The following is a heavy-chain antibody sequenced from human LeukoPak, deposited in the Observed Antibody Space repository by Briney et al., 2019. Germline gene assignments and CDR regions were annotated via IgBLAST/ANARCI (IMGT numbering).Heavy chain of an antibody. CDR1: GYTFTSYG. CDR2: ISAYNGNT. D-gene: IGHD1-26*01. Sequence: GASVKVSCKASGYTFTSYGISWVRQAPGQGLEWMGWISAYNGNTNYAQKLQGRVTLTTDTSTSTAYMELSSLRSEDTAVYYCARDLEWELPQYNWFDPWGQGTLVTVSS. V-gene: IGHV1-18*01. J-gene: IGHJ5*02. CDR3: ARDLEWELPQYNWFDP.